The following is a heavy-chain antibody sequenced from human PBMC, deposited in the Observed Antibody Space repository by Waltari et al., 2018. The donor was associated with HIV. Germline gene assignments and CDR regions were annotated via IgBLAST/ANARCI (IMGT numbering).Heavy chain of an antibody. D-gene: IGHD3-16*01. CDR3: ARQGDVYNRYFNY. CDR2: IYYSGST. Sequence: QLQLQESGPGLVKPSETLSLTCTVSGGSISSSSYYWGWIRQPPGKGLEWIGSIYYSGSTYYNSALKSRVTISVDTSKNQFSLKLSSVTAADTAVYYCARQGDVYNRYFNYWGQGTLVTVSS. V-gene: IGHV4-39*01. CDR1: GGSISSSSYY. J-gene: IGHJ4*02.